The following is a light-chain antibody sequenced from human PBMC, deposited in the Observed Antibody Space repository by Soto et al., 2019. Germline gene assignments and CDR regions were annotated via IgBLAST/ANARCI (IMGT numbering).Light chain of an antibody. Sequence: QSALTQPPSVSAAPGQKVTISCSGSSSNLGSDYVSWYQQLPGTAPKLLIYENSDRPSGIPDRFSGSKSGTSATLGITGLQAGDEADYYCGAWDSSLTGGVFGGGTKLTVL. CDR2: ENS. J-gene: IGLJ2*01. CDR3: GAWDSSLTGGV. CDR1: SSNLGSDY. V-gene: IGLV1-51*02.